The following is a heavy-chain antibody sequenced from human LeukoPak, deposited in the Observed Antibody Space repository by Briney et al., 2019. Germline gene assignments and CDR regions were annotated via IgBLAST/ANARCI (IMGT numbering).Heavy chain of an antibody. D-gene: IGHD3-22*01. J-gene: IGHJ2*01. CDR3: ARAVDSSGYQIHYWYFDL. V-gene: IGHV1-46*01. CDR1: GGTFSSYA. CDR2: INPSGGST. Sequence: ASVKVSCKASGGTFSSYAISWVRQAPGQGLEWMGIINPSGGSTSYAQKFQGRVTMTRDTSTSTVYMELSSLRSEDAAVYYCARAVDSSGYQIHYWYFDLWGRGTLVTVSS.